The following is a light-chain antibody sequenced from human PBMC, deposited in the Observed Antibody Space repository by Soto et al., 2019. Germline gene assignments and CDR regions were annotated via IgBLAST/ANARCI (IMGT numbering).Light chain of an antibody. J-gene: IGLJ2*01. V-gene: IGLV2-14*02. CDR2: EGS. CDR1: SSDVGSYNL. Sequence: QSALAQPASVSGSPGQSITISCTGTSSDVGSYNLVSWYQQHPGKAPKLMIYEGSKRPSGVSNRFSGSKSGNTASLTISGLQAEDEADYYCNSYTNSSAVVFGGGTKVT. CDR3: NSYTNSSAVV.